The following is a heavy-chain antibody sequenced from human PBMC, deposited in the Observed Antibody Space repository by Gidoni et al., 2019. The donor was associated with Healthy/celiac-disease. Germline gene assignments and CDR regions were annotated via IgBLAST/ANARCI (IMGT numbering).Heavy chain of an antibody. D-gene: IGHD2-2*01. J-gene: IGHJ4*02. Sequence: QVQLVQSGAEVKKPGSSVKVSCKASGGTFSSYAISWVRQAPGQGLEWMGGIIPTFGIANYAQKFQGRVTITADKSTSTAYMELSSLRSEDTAVYYCAYGDIVVGGRTRPDYFDYWGQGTLVTVSS. V-gene: IGHV1-69*17. CDR1: GGTFSSYA. CDR2: IIPTFGIA. CDR3: AYGDIVVGGRTRPDYFDY.